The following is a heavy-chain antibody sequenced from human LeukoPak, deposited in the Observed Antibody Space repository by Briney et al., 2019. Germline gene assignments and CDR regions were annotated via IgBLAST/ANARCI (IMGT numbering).Heavy chain of an antibody. Sequence: GGSLRLSCAASGFTFSSYWMNWVRQAPGKGLEWVANIKQDGNERYYVDSAKGRFTISRDNAKNSLYLQMNSLGAEDTAVYYCARGPWTARDYFDYWGHGALVTVSS. V-gene: IGHV3-7*03. J-gene: IGHJ4*01. D-gene: IGHD3/OR15-3a*01. CDR2: IKQDGNER. CDR3: ARGPWTARDYFDY. CDR1: GFTFSSYW.